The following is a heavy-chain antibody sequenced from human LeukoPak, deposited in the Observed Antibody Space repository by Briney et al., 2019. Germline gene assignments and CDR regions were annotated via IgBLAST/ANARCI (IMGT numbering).Heavy chain of an antibody. V-gene: IGHV3-21*01. CDR1: GFTFSSYS. CDR3: ARSYGGNSYDY. D-gene: IGHD4-23*01. CDR2: ISSSSNYI. Sequence: GGSLRLSCAASGFTFSSYSMNWVRQAPGKGLEWVSSISSSSNYIYYADSVKGRFTISRDNAKNSLYLQMNSLRAEDTAVYYCARSYGGNSYDYWGQGTLVTVSS. J-gene: IGHJ4*02.